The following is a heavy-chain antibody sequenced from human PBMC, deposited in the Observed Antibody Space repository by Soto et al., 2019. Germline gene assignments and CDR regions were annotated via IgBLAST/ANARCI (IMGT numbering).Heavy chain of an antibody. CDR3: ARDLEFRDGNISHLDY. J-gene: IGHJ4*02. Sequence: QVQLVQSGAEVKKPGSSVKVSCKASGGTFSSHVFNWVRQAPGQGLEWMGGIMPIIGTANYAQKFQGRVTITADASTSTAYRELRRLRSEDTAVYYCARDLEFRDGNISHLDYWGQGTLVTVSS. D-gene: IGHD3-10*01. CDR2: IMPIIGTA. CDR1: GGTFSSHV. V-gene: IGHV1-69*01.